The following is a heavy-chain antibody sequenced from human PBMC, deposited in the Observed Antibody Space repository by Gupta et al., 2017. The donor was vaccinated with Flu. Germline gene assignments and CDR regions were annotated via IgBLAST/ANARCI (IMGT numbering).Heavy chain of an antibody. J-gene: IGHJ4*02. CDR2: IEWLCAP. CDR3: AGCSGFFVPAYDF. Sequence: WVRQGPGKGLGVVSWIEWLCAPLYAESLKCQFTIPKNNSKNTLYLQLSSLRAEDTAMYYCAGCSGFFVPAYDFWGRGTLVTVSS. V-gene: IGHV3-53*01. D-gene: IGHD2-15*01.